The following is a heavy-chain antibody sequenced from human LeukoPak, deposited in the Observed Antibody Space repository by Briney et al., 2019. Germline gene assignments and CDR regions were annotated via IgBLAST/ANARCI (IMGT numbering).Heavy chain of an antibody. CDR1: GGSISSYY. CDR3: ARETVTQLFDY. Sequence: PSETLSLTCTVSGGSISSYYWSWIRQPPGKGLEWIGYIYYSGSNNYNPSLKSRVTISVDTSKNQFSQKLSSVTDADTAVYYCARETVTQLFDYWGQGTLVTVSS. CDR2: IYYSGSN. V-gene: IGHV4-59*01. D-gene: IGHD4-17*01. J-gene: IGHJ4*02.